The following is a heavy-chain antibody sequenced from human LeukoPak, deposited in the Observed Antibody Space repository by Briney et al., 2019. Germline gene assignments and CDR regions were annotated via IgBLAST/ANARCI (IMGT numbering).Heavy chain of an antibody. CDR3: AKGGPEASAGLSWFDP. D-gene: IGHD1-14*01. V-gene: IGHV4-59*01. Sequence: SETLSLTCTVSGSSISNYYWYWMRQPPGKGLEWIGYIYYSGSTNYNPSLKSRVTISVDTSKNQFSLKLSSVTAADTAVYYCAKGGPEASAGLSWFDPWGQGTLVTVSS. CDR2: IYYSGST. J-gene: IGHJ5*02. CDR1: GSSISNYY.